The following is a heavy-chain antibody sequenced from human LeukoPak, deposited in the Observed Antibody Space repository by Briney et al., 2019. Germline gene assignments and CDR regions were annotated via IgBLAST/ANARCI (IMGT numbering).Heavy chain of an antibody. D-gene: IGHD7-27*01. CDR1: GYSFTSYW. Sequence: GESPKISCKGSGYSFTSYWIGWMRQMPGKGLEWMGIIYPGDSDTRYSPSFQGQVTISADKSISTAYLQWSSLKASDTAMYYCARGLGNWGSRFDYWGQGTLVTVSS. V-gene: IGHV5-51*01. CDR2: IYPGDSDT. CDR3: ARGLGNWGSRFDY. J-gene: IGHJ4*02.